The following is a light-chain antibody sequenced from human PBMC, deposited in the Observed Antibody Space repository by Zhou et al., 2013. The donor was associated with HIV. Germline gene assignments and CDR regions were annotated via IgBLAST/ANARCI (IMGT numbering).Light chain of an antibody. CDR3: MQGTHSYT. J-gene: IGKJ2*01. CDR1: QSLLHSDGNTY. Sequence: DIVVTQSPLSLPVTLGQPASISCRSSQSLLHSDGNTYLNWFHQRPGRSPRRLVYKVSNRDSGVPDRFSGSGSGTNFTLKISSVEAEDVGVYYCMQGTHSYTFGQGTKLEIK. CDR2: KVS. V-gene: IGKV2-30*02.